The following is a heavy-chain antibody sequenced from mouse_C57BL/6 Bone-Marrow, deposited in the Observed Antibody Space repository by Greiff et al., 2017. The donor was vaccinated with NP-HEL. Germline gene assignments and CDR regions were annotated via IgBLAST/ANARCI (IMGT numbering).Heavy chain of an antibody. D-gene: IGHD1-1*01. CDR1: GYTFTSYW. Sequence: QVQLKQPGAELVKPGASVKLSCKASGYTFTSYWMHWVKQRPGRGLEWIGRIDPNSGGTKYNEKFKSKATLTVDKPSSTAYMPLSSLTSEDSAVYYCARGTTVVATPAWFAYWGQGTLVTVSA. V-gene: IGHV1-72*01. CDR2: IDPNSGGT. J-gene: IGHJ3*01. CDR3: ARGTTVVATPAWFAY.